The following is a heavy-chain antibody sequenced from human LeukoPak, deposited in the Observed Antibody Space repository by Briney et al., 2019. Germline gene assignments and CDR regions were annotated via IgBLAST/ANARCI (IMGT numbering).Heavy chain of an antibody. V-gene: IGHV1-69*04. CDR2: IIPILGIA. Sequence: GASVKVSCKASGGTFSSYAISWVRQAPGQGLEWMGRIIPILGIANYAQKFQGRVTITADKSTSTAYMELSSLRSEDTAVYYCARGKVSKDSSGWYLDYWGQGTLVTVSS. CDR1: GGTFSSYA. J-gene: IGHJ4*02. D-gene: IGHD6-19*01. CDR3: ARGKVSKDSSGWYLDY.